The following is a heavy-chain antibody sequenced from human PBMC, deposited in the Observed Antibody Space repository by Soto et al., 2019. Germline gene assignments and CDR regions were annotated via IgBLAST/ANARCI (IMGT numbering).Heavy chain of an antibody. CDR1: GFTLGSYW. J-gene: IGHJ4*02. V-gene: IGHV3-7*03. D-gene: IGHD5-12*01. Sequence: PGGSLRLSCEASGFTLGSYWMNWVRQAPGKGLEWVANIKQDGGEKYYVDSVKGRFTISRDNAKRSLYLQMNILTAEDTAVYYCAKDKRYSGYDGNFDYWGQGTLVTVSS. CDR2: IKQDGGEK. CDR3: AKDKRYSGYDGNFDY.